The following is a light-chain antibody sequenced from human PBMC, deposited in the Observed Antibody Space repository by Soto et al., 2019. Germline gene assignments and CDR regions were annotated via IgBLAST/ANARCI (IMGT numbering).Light chain of an antibody. CDR2: EGS. V-gene: IGLV2-23*01. CDR1: SSDVGSYNL. J-gene: IGLJ3*02. CDR3: CSYAGSRV. Sequence: QSALTQPASVSGSPGQSITISCTGTSSDVGSYNLVSWYQQHPGKAPKLMIYEGSKRPSGVSNRFSGSNSGNTASLTISGLQAEDEADDYCCSYAGSRVFGGGTKLTVL.